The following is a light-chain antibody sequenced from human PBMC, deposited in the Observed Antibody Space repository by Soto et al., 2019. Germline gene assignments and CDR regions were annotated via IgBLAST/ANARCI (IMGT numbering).Light chain of an antibody. V-gene: IGKV1-39*01. Sequence: DIQMTQSPSSLSASVGDRVTITCRASETISNYLDWYQKKPGKAPQLLIYGASTLQRGVPSRFSGSGSGTDFTLTIGSLQTEDSATYYGQQSYSPPTITFGQGTRLEIK. CDR1: ETISNY. J-gene: IGKJ5*01. CDR2: GAS. CDR3: QQSYSPPTIT.